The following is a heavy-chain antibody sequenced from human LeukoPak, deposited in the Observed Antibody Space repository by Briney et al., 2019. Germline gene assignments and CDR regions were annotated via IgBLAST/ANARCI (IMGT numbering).Heavy chain of an antibody. CDR2: ISGSGGST. CDR1: GFTFGSYA. V-gene: IGHV3-23*01. CDR3: CFYSRLLWFGELINPFDY. J-gene: IGHJ4*02. D-gene: IGHD3-10*01. Sequence: GGSLRLSCAASGFTFGSYAMSWVRQAPGKGLEWVSAISGSGGSTYYADSVKGRFTISRDNSKNTLYLQMNSLRAEDTAVYYCCFYSRLLWFGELINPFDYWGQGTLVTVSS.